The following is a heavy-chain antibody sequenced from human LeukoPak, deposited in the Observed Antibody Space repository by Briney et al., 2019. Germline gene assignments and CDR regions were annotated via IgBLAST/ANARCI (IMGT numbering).Heavy chain of an antibody. D-gene: IGHD1-26*01. J-gene: IGHJ4*02. V-gene: IGHV4-34*01. Sequence: PSETLSLTCAVYGWSLSGYYWSWIRQPPGKGLEWIGEINHSGSTNYNPSLKSRVTISVDTSKNQFSLKLNSVTAADTAVYYCARGRRSGSYYMYWGQGTLVTVSS. CDR1: GWSLSGYY. CDR3: ARGRRSGSYYMY. CDR2: INHSGST.